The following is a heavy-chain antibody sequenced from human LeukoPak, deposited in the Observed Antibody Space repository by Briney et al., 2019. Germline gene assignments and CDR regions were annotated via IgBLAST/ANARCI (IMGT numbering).Heavy chain of an antibody. D-gene: IGHD5-18*01. V-gene: IGHV1-18*01. Sequence: ASVKVSSKASGYTFITYGISWVRPAPGQGVEWMGWICPFDGSTNFAQTLQGRVTTTTDTTTSTAFIELRRARLAETALFYCARDKAPRYTYGLGHWGQGALVTVSS. CDR1: GYTFITYG. J-gene: IGHJ1*01. CDR3: ARDKAPRYTYGLGH. CDR2: ICPFDGST.